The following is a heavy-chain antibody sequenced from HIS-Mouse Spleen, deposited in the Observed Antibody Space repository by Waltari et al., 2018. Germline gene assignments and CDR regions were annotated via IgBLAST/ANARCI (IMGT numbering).Heavy chain of an antibody. V-gene: IGHV3-9*01. CDR2: ISWNSGSI. D-gene: IGHD6-6*01. J-gene: IGHJ4*02. CDR3: VKDMRYSSSYFDY. CDR1: GFTFDDYA. Sequence: EVQLVESGGGLVQPGRSLRLSCAASGFTFDDYAIHWVRQAPGKGLEWVSGISWNSGSIGYADSVKGRFTISRDNAKNSLYLQMNSLRAEDTALYYCVKDMRYSSSYFDYWGQGTLVTVSS.